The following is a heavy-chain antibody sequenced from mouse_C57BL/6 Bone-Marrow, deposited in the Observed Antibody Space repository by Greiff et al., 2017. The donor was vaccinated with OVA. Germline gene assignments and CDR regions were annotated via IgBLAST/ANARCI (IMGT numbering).Heavy chain of an antibody. CDR3: AVTGSSDVDV. Sequence: VQLQQPGAELVKPGASVKLSCTASGYTFTSYWMHWVKQRPGHGLEWIGMIHPNSGSTNYNEKFKSKATLTVDKSYSTAYMQLSSLTSEESAVYYWAVTGSSDVDVWGTGTTVTVSS. V-gene: IGHV1-64*01. J-gene: IGHJ1*03. CDR1: GYTFTSYW. CDR2: IHPNSGST. D-gene: IGHD4-1*01.